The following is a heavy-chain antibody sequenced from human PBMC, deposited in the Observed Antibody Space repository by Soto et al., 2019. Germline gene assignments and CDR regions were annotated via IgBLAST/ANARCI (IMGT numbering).Heavy chain of an antibody. D-gene: IGHD1-7*01. CDR2: IYYSGST. V-gene: IGHV4-31*03. CDR1: GGSISSGGYY. CDR3: ARGHNRNYDGWFDP. Sequence: PSETLSLTCTVSGGSISSGGYYWSWIRQHPGKGLEWIGYIYYSGSTYYNPSLKSRVTISVDTSKNQFSLKLSSVTAADTAVYYCARGHNRNYDGWFDPWGQGTLVTVSS. J-gene: IGHJ5*02.